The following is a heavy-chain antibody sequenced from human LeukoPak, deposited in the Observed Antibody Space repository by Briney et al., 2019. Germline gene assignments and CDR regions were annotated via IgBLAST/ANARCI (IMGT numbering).Heavy chain of an antibody. CDR2: IYGGGGT. J-gene: IGHJ4*02. D-gene: IGHD6-19*01. CDR3: AREEDSSGWYY. V-gene: IGHV3-53*01. CDR1: GFTVSSNY. Sequence: PAGGSLRLSCAASGFTVSSNYMAWVRQAPGKGLEWVSVIYGGGGTYYGDSARGRFTISRDNSQNTLYLQMSSLRAEDTAVYYCAREEDSSGWYYWGQGTLVTVSS.